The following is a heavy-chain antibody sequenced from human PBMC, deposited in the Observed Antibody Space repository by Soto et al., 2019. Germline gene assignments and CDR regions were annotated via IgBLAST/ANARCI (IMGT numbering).Heavy chain of an antibody. CDR1: EVTFNNYA. V-gene: IGHV3-23*02. CDR3: ARTSAAGKYYYGMDV. J-gene: IGHJ6*02. Sequence: GGSLRLSCAASEVTFNNYAMSWVRQGPEKGLEWVSGISASGDNSYYVGSFQGQVTISADKSISTAYLQWSSLKASDTAMYYCARTSAAGKYYYGMDVWGQGTTVTVSS. CDR2: ISASGDNS. D-gene: IGHD6-13*01.